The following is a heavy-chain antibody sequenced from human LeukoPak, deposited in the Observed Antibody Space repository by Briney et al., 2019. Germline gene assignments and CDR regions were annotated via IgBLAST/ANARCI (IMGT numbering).Heavy chain of an antibody. J-gene: IGHJ1*01. CDR2: ISAYNGNT. V-gene: IGHV1-18*01. Sequence: ASVKVSCKASGYTFTSYGIRWVRQAPGQGLEWMGWISAYNGNTNYAQKLQGRVTMTTDTSTSTAYMELRSLKSDDTAVYYCARWRPAEYFQHWGQGTLVTVSS. D-gene: IGHD6-25*01. CDR3: ARWRPAEYFQH. CDR1: GYTFTSYG.